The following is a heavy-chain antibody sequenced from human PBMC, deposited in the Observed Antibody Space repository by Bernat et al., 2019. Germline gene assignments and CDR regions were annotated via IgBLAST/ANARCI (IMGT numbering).Heavy chain of an antibody. D-gene: IGHD2-2*01. V-gene: IGHV1-46*03. J-gene: IGHJ4*02. CDR1: GYTFTSYY. Sequence: QVQLVQSGAEVKKPGSSVKVSCKASGYTFTSYYMHWVRQAPGQGLEWMGIINPSGGSTSYAQKFQGRVTMTRDTSTSTVYMELSSLRSEDTAVYYCARQPYCSSTSCYTLVFDYWGQGTLVTVSS. CDR2: INPSGGST. CDR3: ARQPYCSSTSCYTLVFDY.